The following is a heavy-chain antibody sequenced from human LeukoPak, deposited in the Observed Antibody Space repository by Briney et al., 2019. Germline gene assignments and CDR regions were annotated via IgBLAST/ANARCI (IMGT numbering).Heavy chain of an antibody. V-gene: IGHV1-24*01. J-gene: IGHJ4*02. CDR1: GFTFSSYA. Sequence: GGSLRLSCAASGFTFSSYAMHWVRQAPGKGLEWMGGFDPEDGETIYAQKFQGRVTMTEDTSTDTAYMELSSLRSEDTAVYYCARGIGCSYDPFDYWGQGTLVTVSS. CDR2: FDPEDGET. D-gene: IGHD5-18*01. CDR3: ARGIGCSYDPFDY.